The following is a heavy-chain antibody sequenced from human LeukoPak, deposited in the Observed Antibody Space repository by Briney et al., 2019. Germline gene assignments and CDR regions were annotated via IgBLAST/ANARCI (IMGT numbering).Heavy chain of an antibody. D-gene: IGHD5-24*01. CDR3: ARDRLRDGYNYIDY. J-gene: IGHJ4*02. V-gene: IGHV4-34*01. CDR1: GGSFSGYY. CDR2: INHSGST. Sequence: SENLSLTCAVYGGSFSGYYWSWIRQPPGKGLEWIGEINHSGSTNYNPSLKSRVTITVDTSKNQFSLKLSSVTAADTAVYYCARDRLRDGYNYIDYWGQGTLVTVSS.